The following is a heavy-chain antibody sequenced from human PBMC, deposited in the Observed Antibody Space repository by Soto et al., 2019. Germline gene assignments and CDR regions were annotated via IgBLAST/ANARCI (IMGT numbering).Heavy chain of an antibody. Sequence: QVQLVQYGTEVKEPGASVKVSCKASGYTFTSFGFSWVRQAPGQGLEWMGWITTYNGNTKYAQKFQGRVTMTTDTATCTAYMELRSLRSDDTAVYYCARGFSTTWETYYYYYGMDIWGQGTTVTVYS. J-gene: IGHJ6*02. D-gene: IGHD2-2*01. CDR3: ARGFSTTWETYYYYYGMDI. CDR1: GYTFTSFG. CDR2: ITTYNGNT. V-gene: IGHV1-18*01.